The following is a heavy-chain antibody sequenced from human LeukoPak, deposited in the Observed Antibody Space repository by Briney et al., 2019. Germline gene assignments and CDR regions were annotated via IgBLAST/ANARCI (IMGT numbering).Heavy chain of an antibody. CDR2: IYYSGST. V-gene: IGHV4-59*01. Sequence: SETLSLTCIVSGGSISSYYWSWIRQPPGKRLEWIGYIYYSGSTNYNPSLKSRVTISVDTSKNQFSLKLTSVTAADTAVYYCARNGGWSGYTTYYYYMDVWGKGTTVTVSS. D-gene: IGHD5-18*01. CDR1: GGSISSYY. J-gene: IGHJ6*03. CDR3: ARNGGWSGYTTYYYYMDV.